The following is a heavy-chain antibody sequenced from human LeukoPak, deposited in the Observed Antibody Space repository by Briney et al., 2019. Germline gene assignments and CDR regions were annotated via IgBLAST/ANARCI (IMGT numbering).Heavy chain of an antibody. D-gene: IGHD2-8*02. V-gene: IGHV4-34*01. CDR1: GGSFSGYY. CDR2: INHSGST. Sequence: SETLSLTCAVYGGSFSGYYWSWIRQPPGKGLEWIGEINHSGSTNYNPSLKSRVTISVDTSKNQFSLKLSSVTAADTAVYYCARESPLVAFDIWGQGTMVTVSS. CDR3: ARESPLVAFDI. J-gene: IGHJ3*02.